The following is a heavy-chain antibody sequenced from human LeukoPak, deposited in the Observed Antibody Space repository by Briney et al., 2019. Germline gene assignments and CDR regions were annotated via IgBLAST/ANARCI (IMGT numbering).Heavy chain of an antibody. J-gene: IGHJ4*02. CDR3: AHIESGYVGY. Sequence: SVKVSCKASGGTFSSYAISWLRQAPGQGLEWMGRIIPIFGTANYAQKFQGRVTITTDESTSTAYMELSSLRSEDTAVYYCAHIESGYVGYWGQGTLVTVSS. D-gene: IGHD5-12*01. CDR2: IIPIFGTA. CDR1: GGTFSSYA. V-gene: IGHV1-69*05.